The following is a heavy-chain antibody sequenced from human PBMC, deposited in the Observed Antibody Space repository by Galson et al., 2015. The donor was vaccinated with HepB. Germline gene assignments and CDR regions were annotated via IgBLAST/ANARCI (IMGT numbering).Heavy chain of an antibody. Sequence: SLRLSCAASGFTFDDYAMHWVRQAPGKGLEWVSPISGGGDLTYYADSVKGRFTISRDNSKNTVYLQMNSLRAEDTAVYYCARDHYYYDIGYGMDVWGQGTTVTVSS. CDR2: ISGGGDLT. CDR1: GFTFDDYA. J-gene: IGHJ6*02. CDR3: ARDHYYYDIGYGMDV. D-gene: IGHD3-22*01. V-gene: IGHV3-23*01.